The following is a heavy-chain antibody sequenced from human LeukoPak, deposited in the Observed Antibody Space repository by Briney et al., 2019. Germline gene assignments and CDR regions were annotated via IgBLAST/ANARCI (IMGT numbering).Heavy chain of an antibody. CDR2: ISSSSSYT. V-gene: IGHV3-11*06. J-gene: IGHJ4*02. CDR1: GFTFSDYY. Sequence: RGSLRLSCAASGFTFSDYYMSWIRQAPGKGLEWVSYISSSSSYTNYADSVKGRFTISRDNAKNSLYLQMNSLRAEDTAVYYCARSSAQYCSGGSCYSDYWGQGTLVTVSS. D-gene: IGHD2-15*01. CDR3: ARSSAQYCSGGSCYSDY.